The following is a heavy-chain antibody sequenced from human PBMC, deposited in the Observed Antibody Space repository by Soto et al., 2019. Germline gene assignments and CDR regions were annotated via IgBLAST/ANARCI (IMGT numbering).Heavy chain of an antibody. Sequence: PGGSLRLSCAASGFTFSSYSMNWVRQAPGKGLEWVSAISGSGGSTYYADSVKGRFTISRDNSKNTLYLQMNSLRAEDTAVYYCAKVGITMIVVAIGDAFDIWGQGTMVTVSS. CDR2: ISGSGGST. V-gene: IGHV3-23*01. J-gene: IGHJ3*02. CDR1: GFTFSSYS. D-gene: IGHD3-22*01. CDR3: AKVGITMIVVAIGDAFDI.